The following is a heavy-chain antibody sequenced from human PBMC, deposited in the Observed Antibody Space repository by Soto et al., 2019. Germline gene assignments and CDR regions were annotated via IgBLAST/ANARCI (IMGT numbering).Heavy chain of an antibody. V-gene: IGHV1-69*13. Sequence: SVKVSCKASGGTFSSYAISWVRQAPGQGLEWMGGIIPIFGTANYAQKFQGRVTITADESTSTAYMELSSLRSEDTAVYYCARDHYYDTGTDQAYFQHWGQGTLVTVSS. J-gene: IGHJ1*01. CDR2: IIPIFGTA. CDR3: ARDHYYDTGTDQAYFQH. CDR1: GGTFSSYA. D-gene: IGHD3-22*01.